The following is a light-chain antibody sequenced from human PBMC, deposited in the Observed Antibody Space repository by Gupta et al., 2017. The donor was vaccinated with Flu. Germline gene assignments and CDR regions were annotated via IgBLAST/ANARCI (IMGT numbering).Light chain of an antibody. J-gene: IGKJ2*01. Sequence: DIQMTQSPSSLSASVGDRVTITCRASQSVTSYLNWYQQRPGKAPNLLIYASSTLQSGVPSRFSGSGSGTDFTLTISKLEPEDFATYYCQQCDSSPRTFGQGTKMEIK. CDR1: QSVTSY. CDR2: ASS. CDR3: QQCDSSPRT. V-gene: IGKV1-39*01.